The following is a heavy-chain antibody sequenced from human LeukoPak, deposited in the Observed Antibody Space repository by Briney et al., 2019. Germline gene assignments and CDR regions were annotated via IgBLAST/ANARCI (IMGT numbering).Heavy chain of an antibody. CDR1: GGSISSGGYY. Sequence: PQTLYVTCTVSGGSISSGGYYWSWIRQHPGKDLEWIGYIYYSGRTYYNPSLKSRRTISVDTPKNQFSLRLSSVTAADTAVYYCARLYSSRDNWFDPWGQGTLGPGSS. J-gene: IGHJ5*02. D-gene: IGHD2-2*01. CDR2: IYYSGRT. CDR3: ARLYSSRDNWFDP. V-gene: IGHV4-31*03.